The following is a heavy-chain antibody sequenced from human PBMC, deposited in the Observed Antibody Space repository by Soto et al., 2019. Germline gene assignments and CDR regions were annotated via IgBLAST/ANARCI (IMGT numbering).Heavy chain of an antibody. V-gene: IGHV2-5*02. CDR1: GFSLSTSGVG. CDR2: IYWDDDK. J-gene: IGHJ5*02. D-gene: IGHD2-15*01. Sequence: QITLKESGPTLVKPTQTLTLTCTFSGFSLSTSGVGVGWIRQPPGKALEWLALIYWDDDKRYSPSLKSRLTITKDTTKNQVVLTMTNMDPVDTATYYCAHRRDVVVVVAATQGPTGFDPWGQGTLVTVSS. CDR3: AHRRDVVVVVAATQGPTGFDP.